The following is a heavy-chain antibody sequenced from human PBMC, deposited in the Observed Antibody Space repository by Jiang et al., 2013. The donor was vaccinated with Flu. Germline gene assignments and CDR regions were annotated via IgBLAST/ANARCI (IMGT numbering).Heavy chain of an antibody. CDR2: IYYRGHA. J-gene: IGHJ4*02. CDR3: VRQGAAAGLFFDY. Sequence: PGLVKPSETLSLTCTVSGDSISNNHYYWAWIRQPPGKGLEWIATIYYRGHAYYNPSLKSRVTISVDTSKNQFSLKMSSVTAADTALYYSVRQGAAAGLFFDYWGQGTLVTVSS. D-gene: IGHD6-13*01. CDR1: GDSISNNHYY. V-gene: IGHV4-39*07.